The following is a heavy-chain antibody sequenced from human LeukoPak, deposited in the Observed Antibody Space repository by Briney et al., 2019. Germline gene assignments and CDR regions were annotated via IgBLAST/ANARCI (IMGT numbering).Heavy chain of an antibody. Sequence: GGSLRLSCAASGFTFRGYGMHWFRQAPGKGLESVGFIRGSGTTQYAASVRGRFTISRDDSKSIAYLQMNSLKTEDTAVYYCSRDKFYVWFDPWGQGTLVTVSS. V-gene: IGHV3-49*03. CDR3: SRDKFYVWFDP. J-gene: IGHJ5*02. CDR2: IRGSGTT. D-gene: IGHD3-16*01. CDR1: GFTFRGYG.